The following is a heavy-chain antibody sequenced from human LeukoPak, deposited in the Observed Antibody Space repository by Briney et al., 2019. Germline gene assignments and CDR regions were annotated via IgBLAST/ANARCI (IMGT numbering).Heavy chain of an antibody. J-gene: IGHJ4*02. CDR2: INSDGSST. V-gene: IGHV3-74*01. D-gene: IGHD3-10*01. CDR1: GFTFSSYW. Sequence: PGGSLRLSCAASGFTFSSYWMHWVRQAPGKGLVWISRINSDGSSTSYADSVKGRFTISRDNSKNTLYLQMNSLRAEDTAVYYCAKQKGRLLWFGELPAARDYWGQGTLVTVSS. CDR3: AKQKGRLLWFGELPAARDY.